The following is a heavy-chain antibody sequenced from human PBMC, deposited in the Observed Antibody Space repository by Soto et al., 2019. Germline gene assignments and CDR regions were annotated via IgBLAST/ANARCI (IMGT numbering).Heavy chain of an antibody. D-gene: IGHD1-26*01. J-gene: IGHJ4*02. CDR2: IYYSGST. CDR3: AREEGASGY. Sequence: SETLYLTCTVSGGSISSYYWSWIRQPPGKRPEWIGYIYYSGSTDYNPSLKSRVTMSVDPSKNQFSLKLSSMTAADTAVYYCAREEGASGYWGQGTLVTVSS. CDR1: GGSISSYY. V-gene: IGHV4-59*01.